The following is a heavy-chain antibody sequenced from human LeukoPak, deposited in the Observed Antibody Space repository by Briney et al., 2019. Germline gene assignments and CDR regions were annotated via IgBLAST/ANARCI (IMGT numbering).Heavy chain of an antibody. CDR1: GGSISSSSYY. J-gene: IGHJ4*02. Sequence: SETLSLTCTVSGGSISSSSYYWGWIRQPPGKGLEWIGSIYYSGSTYYNPSLKSRVTISVDTSKNQFSLKLSSVTAADTAVYYCASRSRRGSYYNYWGQGTLVTVSS. V-gene: IGHV4-39*07. CDR2: IYYSGST. D-gene: IGHD1-26*01. CDR3: ASRSRRGSYYNY.